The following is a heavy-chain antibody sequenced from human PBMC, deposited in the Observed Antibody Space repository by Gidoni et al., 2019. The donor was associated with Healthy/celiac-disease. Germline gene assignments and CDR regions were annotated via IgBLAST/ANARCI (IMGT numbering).Heavy chain of an antibody. J-gene: IGHJ6*02. CDR1: GFTFSSYS. CDR2: ISSSSSTI. CDR3: AREDYGDYPTFFSQLVYYYYGMDV. V-gene: IGHV3-48*01. D-gene: IGHD4-17*01. Sequence: EVQLVESGGGLVQPGGSLRLSCAASGFTFSSYSMNWVRQAPGKGLEWVSYISSSSSTIYYADSVKGRFNISRDNAKNSLYLQMNSLRAEDTAVYYCAREDYGDYPTFFSQLVYYYYGMDVWGQGTTVTVSS.